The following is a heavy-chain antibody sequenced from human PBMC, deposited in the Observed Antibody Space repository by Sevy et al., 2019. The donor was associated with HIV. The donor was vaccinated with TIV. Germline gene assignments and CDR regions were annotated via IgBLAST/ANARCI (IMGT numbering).Heavy chain of an antibody. V-gene: IGHV3-13*01. CDR1: GFTFSSYD. D-gene: IGHD1-1*01. Sequence: GGSLRLSCAASGFTFSSYDMHWVRQASGKGLEWVSAIGTVGDTFYPDSVKGRFTISRENAKNSLYLQMNSLRAGETAVYYCARGGSDAFDIWGQGTMVTVSS. CDR3: ARGGSDAFDI. J-gene: IGHJ3*02. CDR2: IGTVGDT.